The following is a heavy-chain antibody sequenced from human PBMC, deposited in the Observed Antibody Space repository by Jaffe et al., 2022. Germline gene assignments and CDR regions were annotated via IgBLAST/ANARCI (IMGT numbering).Heavy chain of an antibody. CDR1: GFTFSSYW. V-gene: IGHV3-7*01. CDR2: IKQDGSEK. J-gene: IGHJ4*02. Sequence: EVQLVESGGGLVQPGGSLRLSCAASGFTFSSYWMSWVRQAPGKGLEWVANIKQDGSEKYYVDSVKGRFTISRDNAKNSLYLQMNSLRAEDTAVYYCARAPLANYDFWSGYFLSGAFDYWGQGTLVTVSS. D-gene: IGHD3-3*01. CDR3: ARAPLANYDFWSGYFLSGAFDY.